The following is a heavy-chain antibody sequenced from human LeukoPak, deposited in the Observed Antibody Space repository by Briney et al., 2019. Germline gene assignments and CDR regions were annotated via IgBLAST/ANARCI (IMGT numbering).Heavy chain of an antibody. Sequence: ASVKVSCKASGYTFTSYDINWVRQATGQGLEWMGWINPNSGNTGYAQKFQGRVTMTRNTSISTAYMELSSLRSEDTAVYYCARGRAFYYDSSGYYSDAFDIWGQGTMVTVSS. V-gene: IGHV1-8*01. J-gene: IGHJ3*02. CDR2: INPNSGNT. CDR1: GYTFTSYD. D-gene: IGHD3-22*01. CDR3: ARGRAFYYDSSGYYSDAFDI.